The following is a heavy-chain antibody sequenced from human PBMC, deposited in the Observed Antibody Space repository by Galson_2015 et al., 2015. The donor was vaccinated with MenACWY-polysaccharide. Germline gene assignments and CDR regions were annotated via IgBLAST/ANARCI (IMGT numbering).Heavy chain of an antibody. J-gene: IGHJ4*02. CDR2: IKSDGSAQ. V-gene: IGHV3-7*01. CDR3: ARERAGYYFDY. CDR1: GFIFSNYW. D-gene: IGHD2-15*01. Sequence: SLRLSCAASGFIFSNYWMSWVRQAPGKGLEWVATIKSDGSAQYYVDSLKGRFIISRDNGKNSLYLQMNSLRAEDTAVYFCARERAGYYFDYWGQGALVTVSS.